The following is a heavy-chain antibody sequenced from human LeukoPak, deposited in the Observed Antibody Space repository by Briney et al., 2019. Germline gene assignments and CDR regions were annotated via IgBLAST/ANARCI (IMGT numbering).Heavy chain of an antibody. J-gene: IGHJ4*02. D-gene: IGHD2-2*01. CDR1: GFTFSSSW. V-gene: IGHV3-23*01. Sequence: GGSLRLSCAASGFTFSSSWMTWVRQAPGKGLEWVSAISGSGGSTYYADSVKGRFTISRDNSKNTLYLQMNSLRAEDTAVYYCARGVVPAAMLDYWGQGTLVTVSS. CDR3: ARGVVPAAMLDY. CDR2: ISGSGGST.